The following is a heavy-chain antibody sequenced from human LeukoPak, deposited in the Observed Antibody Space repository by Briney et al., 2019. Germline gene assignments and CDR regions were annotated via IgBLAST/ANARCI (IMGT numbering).Heavy chain of an antibody. V-gene: IGHV1-69*05. J-gene: IGHJ6*03. CDR2: IIPIFGTA. Sequence: ASVKVSCKASGGTFSSYAISWVRQAPGQGLEWMGGIIPIFGTANYAQKFQGRVTITTDESTSTAYMELSSLRSEDTAVYYCAPGRWLQLGYYYYYMDVWGKGTTVTVSS. D-gene: IGHD5-24*01. CDR1: GGTFSSYA. CDR3: APGRWLQLGYYYYYMDV.